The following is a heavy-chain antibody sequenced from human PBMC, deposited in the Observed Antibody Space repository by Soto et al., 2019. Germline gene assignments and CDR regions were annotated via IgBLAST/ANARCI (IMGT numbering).Heavy chain of an antibody. CDR3: AKGIDSLLWFGELGD. V-gene: IGHV3-30*18. CDR2: ISYDGSNK. D-gene: IGHD3-10*01. Sequence: QVQLVESGGGVVQPGRSLRLSCAASGFTFSRYGMHWVRQAPGTGLEWVAVISYDGSNKYYADSVKGRFTISRDNSKNTLYLKMNSLRAEDTAVYYCAKGIDSLLWFGELGDWGQGTLVTVSS. CDR1: GFTFSRYG. J-gene: IGHJ4*02.